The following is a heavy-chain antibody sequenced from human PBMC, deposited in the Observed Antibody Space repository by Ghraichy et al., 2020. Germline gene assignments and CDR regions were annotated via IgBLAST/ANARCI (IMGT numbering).Heavy chain of an antibody. V-gene: IGHV4-59*01. CDR1: GGSISSYY. D-gene: IGHD1-26*01. J-gene: IGHJ5*02. CDR3: AREGAPTTSLVGATYFWLDP. CDR2: IYYSGST. Sequence: SETLSLTCTVSGGSISSYYWSWIRQPPGKGLEWIGYIYYSGSTNYNPSLKSRVTISVDTSKNQFSLKLSSVTAADTAVYYCAREGAPTTSLVGATYFWLDPWGQGTLVTVSS.